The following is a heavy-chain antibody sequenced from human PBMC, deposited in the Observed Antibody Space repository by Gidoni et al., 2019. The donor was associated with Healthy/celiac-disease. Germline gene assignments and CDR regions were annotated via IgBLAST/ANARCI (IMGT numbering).Heavy chain of an antibody. V-gene: IGHV4-39*01. CDR3: ARPGSGWYGGAFDI. Sequence: QLQLQESGPGLVKPSQTLSPPCTVSGSPTSSSSYYSGSIRQPPGKGLVWIGGVYYSGSTYYNPSLKSRVTISVDTSKNQFSLKLSSVTAADTAVYYCARPGSGWYGGAFDIWGQGTMVTVSS. CDR1: GSPTSSSSYY. D-gene: IGHD6-19*01. J-gene: IGHJ3*02. CDR2: VYYSGST.